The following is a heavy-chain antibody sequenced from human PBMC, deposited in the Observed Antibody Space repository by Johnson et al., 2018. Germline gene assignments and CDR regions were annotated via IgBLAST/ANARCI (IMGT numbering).Heavy chain of an antibody. V-gene: IGHV3-30*03. CDR2: TSNDEGIK. CDR3: ATGAISGVIYREFFQH. Sequence: QVQLVESGGGVVQXGRSXRLXCSASGFSFSNYVMHWVRQAPGKGLEWVAVTSNDEGIKYYVDSVKGRFTISRDNSKGTLYLQINSLRAEDTAVYYCATGAISGVIYREFFQHWGQGTLVTVSS. D-gene: IGHD3-10*01. J-gene: IGHJ1*01. CDR1: GFSFSNYV.